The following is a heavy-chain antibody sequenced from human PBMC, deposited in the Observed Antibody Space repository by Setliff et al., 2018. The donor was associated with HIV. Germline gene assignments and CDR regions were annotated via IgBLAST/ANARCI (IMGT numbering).Heavy chain of an antibody. CDR3: ARARRDSYDRGRRNHYYIDV. CDR2: MNPNSGNT. CDR1: GGSFSGYY. J-gene: IGHJ6*03. Sequence: TCAVYGGSFSGYYWSWIRQTPGKGLEWMGWMNPNSGNTGYAQKFQGRVTMTRDTSISTAYMELNNLKFEDTAVYYCARARRDSYDRGRRNHYYIDVWGKGTTVTVSS. D-gene: IGHD3-22*01. V-gene: IGHV1-8*01.